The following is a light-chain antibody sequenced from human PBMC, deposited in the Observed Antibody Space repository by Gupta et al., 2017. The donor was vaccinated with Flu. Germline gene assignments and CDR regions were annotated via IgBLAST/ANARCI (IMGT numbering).Light chain of an antibody. Sequence: GTLLSSPGERATPSVRRSTSVSSSYLGWHQQKPGQAPRLLIYGASSRATGIPDRFSGSASGTDFTLTISRLDPEDFAVYYCQQYGSLPSTFGPGTKVEIK. CDR2: GAS. CDR1: TSVSSSY. V-gene: IGKV3-20*01. J-gene: IGKJ1*01. CDR3: QQYGSLPST.